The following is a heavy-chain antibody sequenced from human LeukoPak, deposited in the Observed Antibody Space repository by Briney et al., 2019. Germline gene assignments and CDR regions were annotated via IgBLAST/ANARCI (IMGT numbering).Heavy chain of an antibody. CDR1: GGTFSSYA. Sequence: GSSVKVYCKASGGTFSSYAISWVRQAPGQGLEWMGGIIPIFGTANYAQKFQGRVTITADESTSTAYMELSSLRSEDTAVYYCARGPPNDYGDPSFDYWGQGTLVTVSS. CDR3: ARGPPNDYGDPSFDY. D-gene: IGHD4-17*01. CDR2: IIPIFGTA. J-gene: IGHJ4*02. V-gene: IGHV1-69*01.